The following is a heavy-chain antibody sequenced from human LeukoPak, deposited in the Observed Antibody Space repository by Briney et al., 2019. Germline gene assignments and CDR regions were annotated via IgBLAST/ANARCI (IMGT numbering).Heavy chain of an antibody. CDR1: GYTFTSHD. CDR2: MNPNSGNT. Sequence: ASVKVSCKASGYTFTSHDINWVRQATGQGLEWMGWMNPNSGNTGYAQKFEGRVTITRDTSISTAYMELSSLRSEDTAVYYCARGLGQTATNWFDPWGQGTLVTVSS. CDR3: ARGLGQTATNWFDP. J-gene: IGHJ5*02. V-gene: IGHV1-8*03. D-gene: IGHD1-1*01.